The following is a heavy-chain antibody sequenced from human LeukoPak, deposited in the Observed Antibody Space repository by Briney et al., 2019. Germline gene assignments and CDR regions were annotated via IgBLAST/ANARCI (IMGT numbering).Heavy chain of an antibody. D-gene: IGHD5-18*01. CDR1: GFTFSSYW. J-gene: IGHJ4*02. CDR3: AKDQVRGYSYGIKDY. V-gene: IGHV3-7*01. CDR2: IKQDGSEK. Sequence: PGGSLRLSCAASGFTFSSYWMSWVRQAPGKGLEWVANIKQDGSEKYYVDPVKGRFTISRDNAKNSLYLQMNSLRAEDTAVYYCAKDQVRGYSYGIKDYWGQGTLVTVSS.